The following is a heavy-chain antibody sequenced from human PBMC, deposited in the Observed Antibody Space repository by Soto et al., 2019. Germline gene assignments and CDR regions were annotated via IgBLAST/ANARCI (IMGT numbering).Heavy chain of an antibody. D-gene: IGHD1-7*01. CDR2: ISGSGGST. CDR1: GFIFKNYG. V-gene: IGHV3-23*01. CDR3: SKCMGTTSCRKFDF. J-gene: IGHJ4*02. Sequence: PGGSLRLSWAASGFIFKNYGMSWVRQAPGKGLEWVSGISGSGGSTSYADSVKGRFTISRDNSKNTLYVQMNNLRAEDTAVYYCSKCMGTTSCRKFDFRGQGALVTVSS.